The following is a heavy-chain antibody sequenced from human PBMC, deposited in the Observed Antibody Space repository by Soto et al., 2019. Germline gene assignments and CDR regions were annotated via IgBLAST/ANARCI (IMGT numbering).Heavy chain of an antibody. CDR2: IYYSGST. CDR3: ARAKAPLYSSSWYWFDP. CDR1: GSSISSGGSS. J-gene: IGHJ5*02. Sequence: PSATLSLTCAVSGSSISSGGSSWSWIRKPPGKGLEWIGYIYYSGSTNYNPSLKSRVTISVDTSKNQFSLKLSSVTAADTAVYYCARAKAPLYSSSWYWFDPWGQGTQVTVS. D-gene: IGHD6-13*01. V-gene: IGHV4-61*08.